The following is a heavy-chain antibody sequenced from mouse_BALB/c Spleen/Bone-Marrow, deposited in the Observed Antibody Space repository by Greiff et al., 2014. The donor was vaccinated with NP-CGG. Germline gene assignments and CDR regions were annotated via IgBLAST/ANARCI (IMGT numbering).Heavy chain of an antibody. V-gene: IGHV2-9*02. CDR1: GFSLTSYG. J-gene: IGHJ4*01. CDR2: IWAGGST. Sequence: VQRVESGPGLVAPSQSLSITCTVSGFSLTSYGVHWVRQPPGKGLEWLGVIWAGGSTNYNSALMSRLNISKDNSKSQVFLKMNSLQTDDTAMYYCARAWYDGYSLAMDYWGQGTSVTVSS. D-gene: IGHD2-3*01. CDR3: ARAWYDGYSLAMDY.